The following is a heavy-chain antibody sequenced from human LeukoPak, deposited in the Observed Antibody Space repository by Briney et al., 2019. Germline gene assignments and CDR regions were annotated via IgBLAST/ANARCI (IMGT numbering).Heavy chain of an antibody. CDR2: ISVSGGST. Sequence: GGSLRLSCAASGFTFSNYVMSWVRRAPGKGLEWVSAISVSGGSTYYTDSVKGRFTVSRDNSRNTLYLQMNSLRAEDTAVYYCAKVGSSTGYYFDYWGQGTLVTVSS. CDR3: AKVGSSTGYYFDY. V-gene: IGHV3-23*01. CDR1: GFTFSNYV. J-gene: IGHJ4*02. D-gene: IGHD6-6*01.